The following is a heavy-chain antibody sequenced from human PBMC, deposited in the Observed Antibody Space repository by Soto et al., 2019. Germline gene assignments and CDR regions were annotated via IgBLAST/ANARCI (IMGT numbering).Heavy chain of an antibody. CDR2: ISAYNGNT. V-gene: IGHV1-18*01. Sequence: ASVKVSCKASGYTFTSYGISWVRQAPGQGHEWKGWISAYNGNTNYAQKLQGRVTMTTDTSTSTAYMELRSLRSDDTAVYFCSRDLYDYIWGSYRFDAFDICAQGTMVTVSS. CDR3: SRDLYDYIWGSYRFDAFDI. J-gene: IGHJ3*02. D-gene: IGHD3-16*02. CDR1: GYTFTSYG.